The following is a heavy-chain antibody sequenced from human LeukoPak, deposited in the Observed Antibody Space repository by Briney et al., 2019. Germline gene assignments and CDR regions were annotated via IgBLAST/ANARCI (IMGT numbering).Heavy chain of an antibody. CDR3: ARTGVSHYYYYGMDV. J-gene: IGHJ6*02. Sequence: PGGTLRLSCAASGFTFSSYGMHWVRQAPGKGLEWVAFIRYDGSNKYYAASVKGRFTISRDNFKSTLYLQMNSLRAEDTAGDYCARTGVSHYYYYGMDVWGQGTTVTVSS. CDR1: GFTFSSYG. V-gene: IGHV3-30*02. D-gene: IGHD3-10*01. CDR2: IRYDGSNK.